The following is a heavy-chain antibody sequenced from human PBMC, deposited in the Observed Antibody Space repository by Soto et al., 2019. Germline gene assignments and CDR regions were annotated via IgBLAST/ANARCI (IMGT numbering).Heavy chain of an antibody. Sequence: QVQLVQSGAEVKKPGSSVKVSCKASGGTFSRYSITWVRQAPGHGLEWIGRIIPIFGIASYAQKFQGRVTITADESKSTAYMELSSLRSDDTAVYYCAREDRDRETGLVPAAIDGMDVWGQGTTFTVSS. D-gene: IGHD2-2*01. V-gene: IGHV1-69*08. CDR2: IIPIFGIA. CDR1: GGTFSRYS. CDR3: AREDRDRETGLVPAAIDGMDV. J-gene: IGHJ6*02.